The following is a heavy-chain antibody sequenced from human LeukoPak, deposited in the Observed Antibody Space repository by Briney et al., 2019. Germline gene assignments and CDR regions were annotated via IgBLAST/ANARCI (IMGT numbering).Heavy chain of an antibody. CDR1: GFTFSDYY. V-gene: IGHV3-11*01. J-gene: IGHJ4*02. D-gene: IGHD3-22*01. Sequence: GGSLRLFCAASGFTFSDYYMSWIRQAPGKGLEWVSYISSSGSTIYYADSVKGRFTISRDNAKNSLYLQMNSLRAEDTAVYYCARDPDSSGYYYFDYWGQGTLVTVSS. CDR2: ISSSGSTI. CDR3: ARDPDSSGYYYFDY.